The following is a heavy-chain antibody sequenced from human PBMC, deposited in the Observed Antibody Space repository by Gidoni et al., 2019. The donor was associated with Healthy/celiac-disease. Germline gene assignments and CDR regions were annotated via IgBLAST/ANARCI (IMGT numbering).Heavy chain of an antibody. Sequence: VQLVHSGAEVKKPGASVKVYCKASGYTFTSYDINWVRQATGQGLEWMGWMNPNSGNTGYAQKFQGRVTMTRNTSISTAYMELSSLRSEDTAVYYCARDSHHYYDSSGYYWGPYFDYWGQGTLVTVSS. J-gene: IGHJ4*02. CDR2: MNPNSGNT. CDR3: ARDSHHYYDSSGYYWGPYFDY. V-gene: IGHV1-8*01. D-gene: IGHD3-22*01. CDR1: GYTFTSYD.